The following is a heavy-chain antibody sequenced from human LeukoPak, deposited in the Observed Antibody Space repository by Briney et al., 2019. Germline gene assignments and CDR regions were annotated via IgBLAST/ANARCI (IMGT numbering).Heavy chain of an antibody. V-gene: IGHV1-8*01. CDR2: MNPNSGNT. CDR3: ARGEIEYSSGWYNVGSRGYYGMDV. Sequence: GASVKVSCKASGYTFTSYDINWVRQATGQGLEWMGWMNPNSGNTGYAQKFQGRVTMTRNTSISTAYMELSSLRSEDTTVYYCARGEIEYSSGWYNVGSRGYYGMDVWGQGTTVTVSS. J-gene: IGHJ6*02. CDR1: GYTFTSYD. D-gene: IGHD6-19*01.